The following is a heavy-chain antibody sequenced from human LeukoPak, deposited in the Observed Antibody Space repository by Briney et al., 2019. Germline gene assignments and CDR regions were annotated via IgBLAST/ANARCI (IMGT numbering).Heavy chain of an antibody. V-gene: IGHV3-21*01. CDR2: ISSSSSYI. CDR1: GFTFSSYS. CDR3: ARERSPNFDWRNYYYMDV. Sequence: GGSLRLSCGASGFTFSSYSMNWVRQAPGKGREWVSSISSSSSYIYYADSVKGRFTISRDNAKNSLYLQMNSLRAEDTAVYYCARERSPNFDWRNYYYMDVWGKGTTVTVSS. J-gene: IGHJ6*03. D-gene: IGHD3-9*01.